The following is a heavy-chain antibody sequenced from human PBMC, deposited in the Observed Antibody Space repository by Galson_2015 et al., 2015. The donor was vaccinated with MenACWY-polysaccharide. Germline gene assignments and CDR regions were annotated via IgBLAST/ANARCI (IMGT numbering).Heavy chain of an antibody. V-gene: IGHV3-74*01. CDR1: GFTFSTYW. Sequence: SLRLSCAASGFTFSTYWMHWVRHAPGKGLVWVSRIKSDGSSTNYADSVKGRFSISRDSAKNTLYLQMNSLRAEDTALYYCARGYRAYDWGQGTLVTVSA. CDR2: IKSDGSST. J-gene: IGHJ4*02. CDR3: ARGYRAYD. D-gene: IGHD5-12*01.